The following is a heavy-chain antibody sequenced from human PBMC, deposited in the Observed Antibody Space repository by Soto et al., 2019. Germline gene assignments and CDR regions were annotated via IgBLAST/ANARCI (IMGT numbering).Heavy chain of an antibody. CDR2: IIPIFGTA. D-gene: IGHD2-2*01. V-gene: IGHV1-69*01. CDR1: GGTFSSYA. Sequence: QVQLVQSGAEVEKPGSSVKVSCKASGGTFSSYAISWVRQAPGQGLEWMGGIIPIFGTANYAQKFQGRVTITAYESTSTAYMELSSLRSEDTAVYYCARWVLPAAIEPYGMDVWGQGTTVTVSS. J-gene: IGHJ6*02. CDR3: ARWVLPAAIEPYGMDV.